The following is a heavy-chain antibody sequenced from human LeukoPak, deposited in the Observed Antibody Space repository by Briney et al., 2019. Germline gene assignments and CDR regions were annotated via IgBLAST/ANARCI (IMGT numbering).Heavy chain of an antibody. J-gene: IGHJ4*02. CDR3: ARVWSGQWLALDY. CDR1: GFTFSSYS. Sequence: GGSLRLSCAASGFTFSSYSMNWVRQAPGKGLEWVSSISSSSSSYIYYADSVKGRFTISRDNAKNSLYLQMNSLRAEDTAVYYCARVWSGQWLALDYWGQGTLVTVSS. CDR2: ISSSSSSYI. V-gene: IGHV3-21*01. D-gene: IGHD6-19*01.